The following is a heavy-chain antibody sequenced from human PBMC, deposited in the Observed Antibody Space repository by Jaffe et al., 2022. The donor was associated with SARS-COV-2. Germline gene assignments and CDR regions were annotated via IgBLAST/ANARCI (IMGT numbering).Heavy chain of an antibody. CDR3: VRGGVYYDSSAYFLFSS. V-gene: IGHV3-11*06. J-gene: IGHJ5*02. CDR2: ISHTGAYT. CDR1: GFTFTDYY. Sequence: QVRLVESGGGLVKTGGSLRLSCAASGFTFTDYYMAWIRQVPGKGLQWISYISHTGAYTNYADSVKGRFTISRDSAETSLSLQMNSLTPEDTGVYYCVRGGVYYDSSAYFLFSSWGQGTLVSVSS. D-gene: IGHD3-22*01.